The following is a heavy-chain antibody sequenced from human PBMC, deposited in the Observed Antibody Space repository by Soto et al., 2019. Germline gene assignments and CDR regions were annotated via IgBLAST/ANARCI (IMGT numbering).Heavy chain of an antibody. CDR1: GFTFSSYA. D-gene: IGHD6-13*01. Sequence: PGGSLRLSCAASGFTFSSYAMHWVRQAPGKGLEWVAVISYDGSNKYYADSVKGRFTISRDNSKNTLYLQMNSLRAEDTAVYYCARENSSSWYSTVTYGMDVWGQGTTVTVSS. V-gene: IGHV3-30-3*01. CDR2: ISYDGSNK. J-gene: IGHJ6*02. CDR3: ARENSSSWYSTVTYGMDV.